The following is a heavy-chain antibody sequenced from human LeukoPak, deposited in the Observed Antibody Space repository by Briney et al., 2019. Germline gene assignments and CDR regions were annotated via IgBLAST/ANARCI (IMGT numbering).Heavy chain of an antibody. CDR2: ISSSSSYI. CDR3: AKAISGWYSTVNY. D-gene: IGHD6-19*01. J-gene: IGHJ4*02. V-gene: IGHV3-21*04. CDR1: GFTFSSYS. Sequence: PGGSLRLSCAASGFTFSSYSMNWVRQAPGKGLEWVSSISSSSSYIYYADSVKGRFTISRDNAKNSLYLQMNSLRAEDTALYYCAKAISGWYSTVNYWGQGTLVTVSS.